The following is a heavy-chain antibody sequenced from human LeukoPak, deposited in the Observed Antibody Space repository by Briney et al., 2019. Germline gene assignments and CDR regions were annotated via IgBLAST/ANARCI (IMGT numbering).Heavy chain of an antibody. V-gene: IGHV1-2*02. J-gene: IGHJ5*02. D-gene: IGHD4/OR15-4a*01. CDR3: ARAYEYGWFDP. Sequence: GASVKVSCKASGYTVTDHYLHWVRQAPGQGPERMGWINPKTGDTTYAQKFQGRVTMTWDRSITTAYMELSSLRSDDTAMYYCARAYEYGWFDPWGQGTQVTVSS. CDR1: GYTVTDHY. CDR2: INPKTGDT.